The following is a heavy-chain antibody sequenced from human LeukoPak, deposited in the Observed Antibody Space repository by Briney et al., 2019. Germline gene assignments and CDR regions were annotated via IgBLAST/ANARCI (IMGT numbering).Heavy chain of an antibody. CDR1: GFTFSNYA. J-gene: IGHJ4*02. Sequence: GGSLRLSCAASGFTFSNYAMTWVRQAPGKGLEWVSVISGSGGNTYYADSVKGRFTISRDNSKNTLYLQMNSLRAEDTAVYYCARGGIGSFDYWGQGTVVTVSS. CDR3: ARGGIGSFDY. CDR2: ISGSGGNT. V-gene: IGHV3-23*01. D-gene: IGHD6-13*01.